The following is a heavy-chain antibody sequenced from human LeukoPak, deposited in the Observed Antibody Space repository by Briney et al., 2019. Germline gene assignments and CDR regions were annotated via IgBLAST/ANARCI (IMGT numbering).Heavy chain of an antibody. CDR3: ARAKGTTVVTVDY. D-gene: IGHD4-23*01. V-gene: IGHV4-38-2*02. Sequence: SETLSLTCTVSGYSISSGYYWGWIRQPPGQGLEWIGSIYHSGSTYYNPSLKSRVTISVDTSKNQFSLKLSSVTAADTAVYYCARAKGTTVVTVDYWGQGTLVTVSS. CDR1: GYSISSGYY. CDR2: IYHSGST. J-gene: IGHJ4*02.